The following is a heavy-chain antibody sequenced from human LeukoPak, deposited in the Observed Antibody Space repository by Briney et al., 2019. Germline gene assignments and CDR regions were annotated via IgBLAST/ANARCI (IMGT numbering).Heavy chain of an antibody. D-gene: IGHD1-1*01. Sequence: GGSLKLSCAASGFSFTSYAMSWIRQAPGKGLEWVSAISGGGENTYYGDSVKGRFTISRDNSKNTLYLQMNSLRAEDTATYYCAKPRAMTTGVGRYFDLWGRGTLVTVSS. J-gene: IGHJ2*01. CDR2: ISGGGENT. CDR3: AKPRAMTTGVGRYFDL. V-gene: IGHV3-23*01. CDR1: GFSFTSYA.